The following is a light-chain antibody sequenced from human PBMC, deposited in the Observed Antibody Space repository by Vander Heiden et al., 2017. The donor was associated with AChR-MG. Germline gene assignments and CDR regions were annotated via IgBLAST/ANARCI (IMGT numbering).Light chain of an antibody. CDR2: AAS. CDR1: ESVATF. Sequence: DIQMTQSPSSLSASVGDGVTITCRASESVATFLNWYQQKPGKAPNLLIYAASSLQSGVPSRFSGTGSGTDFTLTISSLRPEDFATYFCQHTYSSPHTFGQGTNLEIK. CDR3: QHTYSSPHT. V-gene: IGKV1-39*01. J-gene: IGKJ2*01.